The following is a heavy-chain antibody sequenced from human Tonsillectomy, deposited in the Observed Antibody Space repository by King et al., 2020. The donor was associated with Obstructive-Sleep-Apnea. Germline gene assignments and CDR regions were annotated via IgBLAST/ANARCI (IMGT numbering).Heavy chain of an antibody. CDR1: GFTFSSSG. CDR3: AKDNSNWSFDY. D-gene: IGHD6-6*01. J-gene: IGHJ4*02. CDR2: IRYDGSNE. Sequence: VQLVESGGGVVQPGGSLRLSCAASGFTFSSSGMHWVRQAPGKGLEWVTFIRYDGSNEYYPGSVKGRFSVSRDNSKNALFLQMNNLSAEDTAVYYCAKDNSNWSFDYWGQGILVTVSS. V-gene: IGHV3-30*02.